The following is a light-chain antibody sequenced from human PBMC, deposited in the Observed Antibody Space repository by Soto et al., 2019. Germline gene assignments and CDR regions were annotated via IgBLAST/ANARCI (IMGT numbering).Light chain of an antibody. CDR2: EVF. J-gene: IGLJ1*01. CDR1: SSDVGIYNL. Sequence: QSVLTQPASVSGSPGQSSTISCPGTSSDVGIYNLVSWYQQHPGNAPKLMIYEVFKRPSGVSNRFSGSKSGNTASLTISGLQAEDEADYYCCSYAGSSTHYVFGTGTKVTVL. V-gene: IGLV2-23*02. CDR3: CSYAGSSTHYV.